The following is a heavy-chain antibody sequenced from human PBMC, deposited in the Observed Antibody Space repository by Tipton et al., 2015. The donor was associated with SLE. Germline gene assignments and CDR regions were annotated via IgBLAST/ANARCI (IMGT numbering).Heavy chain of an antibody. Sequence: TLSLTCTVSGGPISSYYWSWIRQPPGKGLEWIGYIYYSGSTNYNPSLKSRVTISVDTSKNQFSLKLSSVTAADTAVYYCAGDLAVFGVVPFNYMDIWGKGTTVTVSS. D-gene: IGHD3-3*01. CDR2: IYYSGST. CDR3: AGDLAVFGVVPFNYMDI. V-gene: IGHV4-59*01. J-gene: IGHJ6*03. CDR1: GGPISSYY.